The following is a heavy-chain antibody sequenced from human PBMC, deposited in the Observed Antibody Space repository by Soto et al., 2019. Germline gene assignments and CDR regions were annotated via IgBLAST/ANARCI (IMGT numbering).Heavy chain of an antibody. CDR1: GGTFSSYS. Sequence: ASVKVSCKASGGTFSSYSISWVRQAPGQGLEWMGWISAYNGNTNYAQKLQGRVTMTTDTSTSTAYMELGSLRTGGTAVYYCASHRGSSSKLEYNYHGRDGRGQEST. CDR2: ISAYNGNT. D-gene: IGHD6-6*01. V-gene: IGHV1-18*01. CDR3: ASHRGSSSKLEYNYHGRDG. J-gene: IGHJ6*01.